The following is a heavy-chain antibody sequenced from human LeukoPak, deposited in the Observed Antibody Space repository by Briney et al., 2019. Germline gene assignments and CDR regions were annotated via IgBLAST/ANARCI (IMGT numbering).Heavy chain of an antibody. CDR3: ARPRRYSSSWYGPFDY. D-gene: IGHD6-13*01. Sequence: SETLSLTCAVYGGSFRGYYWSWIRQPPGKGLEWIGEINHSGSTNYNPSLKSRVTISVDTSKNQFSLKLSSVTAADTAVYYCARPRRYSSSWYGPFDYWGQGTLVTVSS. CDR2: INHSGST. CDR1: GGSFRGYY. V-gene: IGHV4-34*01. J-gene: IGHJ4*02.